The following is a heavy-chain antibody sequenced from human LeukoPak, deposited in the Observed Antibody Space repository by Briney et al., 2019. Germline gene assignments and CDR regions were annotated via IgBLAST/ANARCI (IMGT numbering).Heavy chain of an antibody. CDR3: ARGLTAISFIDY. J-gene: IGHJ4*02. CDR2: ISGSGSTI. Sequence: PGGSLRLSCAASGFTFSSYEMNWVRQAPGKGLEWVAYISGSGSTIHDADSVKGRFTISRDNSKNTLDLQMNSLRAEDTALYYCARGLTAISFIDYWGQGTLVTVSS. CDR1: GFTFSSYE. D-gene: IGHD2-21*02. V-gene: IGHV3-48*03.